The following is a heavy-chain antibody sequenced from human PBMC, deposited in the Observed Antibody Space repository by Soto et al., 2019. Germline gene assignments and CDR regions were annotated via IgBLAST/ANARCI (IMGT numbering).Heavy chain of an antibody. CDR1: GFTFSSHG. J-gene: IGHJ3*02. CDR3: ARAYYYDSGAYQNAFDI. D-gene: IGHD3-22*01. V-gene: IGHV3-33*01. CDR2: IWYDGTNK. Sequence: GGSLRLSCLASGFTFSSHGMHWARQAPGKGLEWVAVIWYDGTNKYYADSVKGRFTISRDNSKITLWLQMNSLRAEDTAVYYCARAYYYDSGAYQNAFDIWGKGTMVTV.